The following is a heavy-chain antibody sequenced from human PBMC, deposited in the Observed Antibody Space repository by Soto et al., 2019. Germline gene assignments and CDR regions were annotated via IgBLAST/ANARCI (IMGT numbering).Heavy chain of an antibody. D-gene: IGHD3-3*01. CDR3: AKDSWAIFGVPAGEYYAMDV. J-gene: IGHJ6*02. V-gene: IGHV3-23*01. CDR1: GFTFENYA. Sequence: WGSLRLSCVASGFTFENYAMSWVRQAPGKGLEWVSAISGSGGTTYYSDSVKGRFTISRDNSKNTVYLQMNDLRVEDAAEYFCAKDSWAIFGVPAGEYYAMDVWGQGTTVTVSS. CDR2: ISGSGGTT.